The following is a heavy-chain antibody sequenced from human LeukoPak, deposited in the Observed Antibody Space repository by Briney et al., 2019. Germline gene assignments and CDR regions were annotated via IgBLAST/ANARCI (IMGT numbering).Heavy chain of an antibody. D-gene: IGHD3-10*01. J-gene: IGHJ4*02. CDR3: ARDLAGGAGSGSYWEYYFDY. Sequence: ASVKVSCKASGYTFTSYGISWVRQAPGQGLEWMGWISAYNGNTNYAQKLQGRVTMTTDTSTSTAYMELRRLRSDDTAVYYCARDLAGGAGSGSYWEYYFDYWGQGTLVTVSS. V-gene: IGHV1-18*01. CDR1: GYTFTSYG. CDR2: ISAYNGNT.